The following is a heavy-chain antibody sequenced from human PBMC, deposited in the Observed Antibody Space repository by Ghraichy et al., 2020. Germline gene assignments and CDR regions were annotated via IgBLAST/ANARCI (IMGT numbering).Heavy chain of an antibody. CDR3: AGHASSKMRGVLGRALHSPKWFDP. CDR2: IYYSGHT. J-gene: IGHJ5*02. V-gene: IGHV4-39*01. D-gene: IGHD3-10*01. CDR1: GGSISSSDYY. Sequence: SETLSLTCTVSGGSISSSDYYWGWIRQPPGKGLEWYGSIYYSGHTFYNTLLESRVTISIDTSNNQFSLKLTSVTAADTAAYYCAGHASSKMRGVLGRALHSPKWFDPCRQPTPVTVSS.